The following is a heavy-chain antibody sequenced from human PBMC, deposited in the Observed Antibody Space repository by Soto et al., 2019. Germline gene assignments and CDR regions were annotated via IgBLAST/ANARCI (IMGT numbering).Heavy chain of an antibody. J-gene: IGHJ6*03. CDR1: GFPFSSYA. D-gene: IGHD2-2*01. Sequence: GGSLSLSCAASGFPFSSYAMTWVRQAPGKGLEWVSAISGSGGSTYYADSVKGRLTISRDNSKNTLYLQMNSLRAEDTAIYYCATDVVVLPAAIDYYYFMDVWGKGTTVTVSS. CDR3: ATDVVVLPAAIDYYYFMDV. CDR2: ISGSGGST. V-gene: IGHV3-23*01.